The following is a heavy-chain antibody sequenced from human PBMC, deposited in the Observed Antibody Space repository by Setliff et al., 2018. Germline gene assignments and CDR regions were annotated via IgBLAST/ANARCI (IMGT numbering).Heavy chain of an antibody. CDR1: GGSISTYY. Sequence: SETLSLTCTVSGGSISTYYWSWIRQPPGKGLEWIGYVYYSGIANYSPSLKSRLTISVDTSKNQFSLKLRSVTAADTAVYYCARGGTFRYFDCWGQGTPVTVSS. CDR2: VYYSGIA. J-gene: IGHJ4*02. V-gene: IGHV4-59*01. CDR3: ARGGTFRYFDC. D-gene: IGHD5-12*01.